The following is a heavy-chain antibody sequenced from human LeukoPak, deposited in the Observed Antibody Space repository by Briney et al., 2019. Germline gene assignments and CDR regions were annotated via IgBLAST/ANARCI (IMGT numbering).Heavy chain of an antibody. CDR2: IYYSGST. V-gene: IGHV4-39*01. D-gene: IGHD6-13*01. Sequence: SETLSLTCTVSGGSISSSSYYWGWIRQPPGKGLEWIGSIYYSGSTYYNPSLKTRVTISVDTSKNQFSLKLSSVTAADTAVYYCARHSAAAGTINGAFDIWGQGTMVTVSS. J-gene: IGHJ3*02. CDR1: GGSISSSSYY. CDR3: ARHSAAAGTINGAFDI.